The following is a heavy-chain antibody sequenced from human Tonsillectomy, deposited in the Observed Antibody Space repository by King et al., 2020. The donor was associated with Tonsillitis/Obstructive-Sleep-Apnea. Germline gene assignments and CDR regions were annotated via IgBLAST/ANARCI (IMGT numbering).Heavy chain of an antibody. Sequence: VQLVESGAEVKKPGASVKVSCKASGYTFTSYGISWVRQAPGQGLEWMGWISAYNDNTNYAQKLQGRVTMTTDTSTSSAYMELRSLRSDDTAVYYCARDHGAAGSLPGEAGDYGMDVWGQGTTVTVSS. J-gene: IGHJ6*02. CDR1: GYTFTSYG. CDR3: ARDHGAAGSLPGEAGDYGMDV. V-gene: IGHV1-18*01. CDR2: ISAYNDNT. D-gene: IGHD6-13*01.